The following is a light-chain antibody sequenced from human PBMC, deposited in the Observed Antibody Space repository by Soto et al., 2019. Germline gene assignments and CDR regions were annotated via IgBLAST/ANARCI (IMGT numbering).Light chain of an antibody. J-gene: IGKJ2*01. CDR1: QSISSY. CDR2: AAS. V-gene: IGKV1-39*01. CDR3: QQSYSTPRT. Sequence: DIQMTQSPSSLSASVGDRVTITCRASQSISSYLNWYQQKPGKAPKLLIYAASSLQSGVPSRFSVSGSGTDFTLTISSLQPEDFATDYCQQSYSTPRTFGQGTKLEIK.